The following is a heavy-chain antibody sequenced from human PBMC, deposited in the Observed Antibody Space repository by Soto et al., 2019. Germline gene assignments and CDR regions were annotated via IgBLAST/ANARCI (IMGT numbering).Heavy chain of an antibody. CDR3: ASDTPDVGRKGFDP. V-gene: IGHV4-31*03. CDR1: GDSITSGTFY. Sequence: SETLSLTCTVSGDSITSGTFYWNWIRQYPGKGLEWIGYMYYSGSTYYNPSLKSRVSISRDTSKNQFSLSLSSVTDADTAVYYCASDTPDVGRKGFDPWGQGTLVTVSS. J-gene: IGHJ5*02. CDR2: MYYSGST.